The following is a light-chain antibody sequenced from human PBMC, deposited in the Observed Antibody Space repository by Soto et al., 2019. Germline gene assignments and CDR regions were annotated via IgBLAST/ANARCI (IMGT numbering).Light chain of an antibody. J-gene: IGKJ1*01. Sequence: IVMTQSPATLSVSPGEGATLSCRVSQSVTRNLAWYQQSPGQAPWLLIYGASTRATGIPARFSGSGSGTEFTLTINRLESEDFAVYYCQQYNNWPMWTFGQGTKVDI. V-gene: IGKV3-15*01. CDR2: GAS. CDR3: QQYNNWPMWT. CDR1: QSVTRN.